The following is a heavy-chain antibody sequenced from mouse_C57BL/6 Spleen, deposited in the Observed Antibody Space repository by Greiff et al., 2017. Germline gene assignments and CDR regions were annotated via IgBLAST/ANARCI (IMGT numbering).Heavy chain of an antibody. CDR2: IDPSDSYT. CDR1: GYTFTSYW. CDR3: ARMGSTVVEGYAMDY. V-gene: IGHV1-59*01. J-gene: IGHJ4*01. Sequence: VQLQQPGAELVRPGTSVKLSCKASGYTFTSYWMHWVKQRPGQGLEWIGVIDPSDSYTNYNQQFKGKATLTVDTSSSTAYMQLSSLTSEDSAVYYCARMGSTVVEGYAMDYWGQGTSGTVSS. D-gene: IGHD1-1*01.